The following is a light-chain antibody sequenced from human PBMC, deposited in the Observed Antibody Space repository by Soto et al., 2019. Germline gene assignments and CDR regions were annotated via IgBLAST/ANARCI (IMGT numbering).Light chain of an antibody. V-gene: IGKV3-20*01. J-gene: IGKJ3*01. Sequence: VLTQSPDTLYLSPGERATLSCRASERISSNFLAWYPQRPGQAPSLLIYGASTRASGIPDRFSSSGSGTDYALTISRLEPEDFAVVYCQQYCTSPFTFGPGTTVEIK. CDR2: GAS. CDR3: QQYCTSPFT. CDR1: ERISSNF.